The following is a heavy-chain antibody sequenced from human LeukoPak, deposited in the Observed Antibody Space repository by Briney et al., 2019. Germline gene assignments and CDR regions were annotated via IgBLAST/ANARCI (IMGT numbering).Heavy chain of an antibody. Sequence: SETLSLTCTVSGGSISSHYWSWIRQLPGKGLEWIGYIYYSGGTNYNPSLKSRVTISVDTSKSQFSLKLSSVTAADTAVYYCARRAITMVWGVISQDVFDIWGQGTMVTVSS. J-gene: IGHJ3*02. CDR3: ARRAITMVWGVISQDVFDI. D-gene: IGHD3-10*01. CDR2: IYYSGGT. CDR1: GGSISSHY. V-gene: IGHV4-59*08.